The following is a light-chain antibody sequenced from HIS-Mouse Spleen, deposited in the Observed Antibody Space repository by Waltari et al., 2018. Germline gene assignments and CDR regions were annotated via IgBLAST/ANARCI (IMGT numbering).Light chain of an antibody. J-gene: IGLJ3*02. CDR2: EGS. CDR1: SSDGGSYNL. V-gene: IGLV2-23*01. CDR3: CSYAGSSTWV. Sequence: QYALTQPASVSGSPGQSITISCTGTSSDGGSYNLVSWYQQHPGKAPKLMIYEGSKRPSGVSNRFSGSKSGNTASLTISGLQAEDEADYYCCSYAGSSTWVFGGGTKLTVL.